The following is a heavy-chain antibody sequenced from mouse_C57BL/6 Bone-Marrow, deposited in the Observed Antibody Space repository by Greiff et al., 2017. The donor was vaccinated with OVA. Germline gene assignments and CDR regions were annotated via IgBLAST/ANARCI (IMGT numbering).Heavy chain of an antibody. J-gene: IGHJ1*03. CDR3: ARAYGINWYFDV. D-gene: IGHD2-1*01. CDR1: GYSITSGYY. V-gene: IGHV3-6*01. Sequence: DVKLQESGPGLVKPSQSLSLTCSVTGYSITSGYYWNWIRQFPGNKLEWMGYISYDGSNNYNPSLKNRISITRDTSKNQFFLKLNSVTTEDTATYYCARAYGINWYFDVWGTGTTVTVSS. CDR2: ISYDGSN.